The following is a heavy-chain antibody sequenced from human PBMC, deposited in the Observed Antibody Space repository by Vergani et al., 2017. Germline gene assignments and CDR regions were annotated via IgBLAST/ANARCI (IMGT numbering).Heavy chain of an antibody. D-gene: IGHD3-22*01. J-gene: IGHJ4*02. Sequence: QVQLVESGGGVVQPGRSLRLSCAASGFTFSSYAMHRVRQAPGKGLEWVAVISHDGSNKYYADSVKGRFTISRDNSKNTLYLQMNSLRAEDTAVYYCARVGGYYFDSSGYYYDYWGQGTLVTVSS. CDR1: GFTFSSYA. CDR3: ARVGGYYFDSSGYYYDY. V-gene: IGHV3-30*04. CDR2: ISHDGSNK.